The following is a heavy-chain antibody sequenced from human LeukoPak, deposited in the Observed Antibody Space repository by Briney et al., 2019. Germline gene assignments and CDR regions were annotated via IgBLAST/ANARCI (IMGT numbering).Heavy chain of an antibody. D-gene: IGHD6-13*01. CDR2: ISSSSSYI. CDR3: ARDRTAGTFDY. J-gene: IGHJ4*02. CDR1: GFTSSSFS. V-gene: IGHV3-21*01. Sequence: GGSLRLSCAASGFTSSSFSMNWVRQAPGKGLEWVSSISSSSSYIYYADSVKGRFTISRDNAKNSLYLQMNSLRAEDTAVYYCARDRTAGTFDYWGQGTLVTVSS.